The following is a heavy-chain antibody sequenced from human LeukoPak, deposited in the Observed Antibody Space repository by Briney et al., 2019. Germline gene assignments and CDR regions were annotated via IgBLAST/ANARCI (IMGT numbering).Heavy chain of an antibody. V-gene: IGHV4-38-2*01. J-gene: IGHJ4*02. CDR3: ARVATTTNPPQRPFDY. CDR2: LYHSGST. Sequence: PSETLSLTCAVSGYSINSGYCWGWIRPPPGKGLGWVGSLYHSGSTYYNPSLKSRVTISVDTSKNQFSLKLSSVTAADTAVYYCARVATTTNPPQRPFDYWGQGTLVTVSS. D-gene: IGHD5-12*01. CDR1: GYSINSGYC.